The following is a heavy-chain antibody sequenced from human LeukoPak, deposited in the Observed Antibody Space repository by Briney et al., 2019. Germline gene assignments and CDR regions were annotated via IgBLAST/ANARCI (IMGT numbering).Heavy chain of an antibody. CDR3: AHANVAAAFDY. CDR1: GYSFTSYW. CDR2: IYPGDSDT. V-gene: IGHV5-51*01. Sequence: GESLKISCKGSGYSFTSYWIGWVRQMPGKGLEWMGIIYPGDSDTRYSPSFQGQVTISADKSISTAYLQWSSLEASDTATYYCAHANVAAAFDYWGQGTLVTVSS. D-gene: IGHD6-13*01. J-gene: IGHJ4*02.